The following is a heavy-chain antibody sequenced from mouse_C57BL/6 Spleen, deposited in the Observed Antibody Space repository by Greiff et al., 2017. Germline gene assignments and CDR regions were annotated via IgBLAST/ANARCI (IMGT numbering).Heavy chain of an antibody. D-gene: IGHD1-1*01. Sequence: EVQLVESGGGLVKPGGSLKLSCAASGFTFSDYGMHWVRQAPEKGLEWVAYISSGSSTIYYADTVKGRFTLSRDNAKNTLFLQMTSLRSEDTAVYYCANYYGSSHGYFDVWGTGTTVTVSS. CDR3: ANYYGSSHGYFDV. J-gene: IGHJ1*03. CDR2: ISSGSSTI. V-gene: IGHV5-17*01. CDR1: GFTFSDYG.